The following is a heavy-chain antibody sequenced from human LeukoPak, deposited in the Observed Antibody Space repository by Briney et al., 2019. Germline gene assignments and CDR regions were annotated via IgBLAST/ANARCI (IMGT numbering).Heavy chain of an antibody. CDR2: IYYSGST. Sequence: SETLSLTCAVYGGSFSGYYWSWIRQPPGKGLEWIGYIYYSGSTNYNPSLKSRVTISVDTSKNQFSLKLSSVTAADTAVYYCASSMVRGGPWFDPWGQGTLVTVSS. CDR3: ASSMVRGGPWFDP. J-gene: IGHJ5*02. D-gene: IGHD3-10*01. CDR1: GGSFSGYY. V-gene: IGHV4-59*01.